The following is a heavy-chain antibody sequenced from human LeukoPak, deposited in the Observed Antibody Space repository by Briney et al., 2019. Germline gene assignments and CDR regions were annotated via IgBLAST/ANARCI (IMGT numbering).Heavy chain of an antibody. CDR3: LVFAEYYYDSSGYYWDY. CDR1: GSTFGDYG. CDR2: IRSKAYGGTT. Sequence: GGSLRLSCTASGSTFGDYGMSWFRQAPGKGLEWVGFIRSKAYGGTTEYAASVKGRFTISRDDSKSIAYLQMNSLKTEDTAVYYCLVFAEYYYDSSGYYWDYWGQGTLVTVSS. V-gene: IGHV3-49*03. D-gene: IGHD3-22*01. J-gene: IGHJ4*02.